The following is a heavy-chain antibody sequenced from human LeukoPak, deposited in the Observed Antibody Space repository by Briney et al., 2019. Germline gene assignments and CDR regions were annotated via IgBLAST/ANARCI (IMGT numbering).Heavy chain of an antibody. J-gene: IGHJ4*02. Sequence: SVKVSCMASGGTFSSYAISWVRQAPGQGLEWMGRIIPILGIANYAQKFQGRVAITADKSTSTAYMELSSLRSEDTAVYYCARDKGIIAAAGTTPFDYWGQGTLVTVSS. CDR3: ARDKGIIAAAGTTPFDY. D-gene: IGHD6-13*01. CDR1: GGTFSSYA. CDR2: IIPILGIA. V-gene: IGHV1-69*04.